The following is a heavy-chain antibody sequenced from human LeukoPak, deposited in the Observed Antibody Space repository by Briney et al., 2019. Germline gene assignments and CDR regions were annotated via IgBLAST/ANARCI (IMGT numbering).Heavy chain of an antibody. D-gene: IGHD5-18*01. J-gene: IGHJ4*02. Sequence: SXVRXXXXXGXDGFSSICSSGDVTYYTDPVKGRFTISRENSKNTLYLKMNSLRAEDTAVYYCARDTKDTAMGWGQGTLVTVSS. CDR3: ARDTKDTAMG. CDR2: ICSSGDVT. V-gene: IGHV3-23*01.